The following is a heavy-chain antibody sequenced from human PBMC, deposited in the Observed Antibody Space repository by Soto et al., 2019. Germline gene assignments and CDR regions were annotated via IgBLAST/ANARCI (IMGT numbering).Heavy chain of an antibody. D-gene: IGHD2-15*01. CDR2: ISSSSSYI. J-gene: IGHJ1*01. CDR3: ASLAPTYCSGGSCYFSREH. V-gene: IGHV3-21*01. Sequence: SLRLSCAASGFTFSSYSMNWVRQAPGKGLEWVSSISSSSSYIYYADSVKGRFTISRDNAKNSLYLQMNSLRAEDTAVYYCASLAPTYCSGGSCYFSREHWGQGTLVTVSS. CDR1: GFTFSSYS.